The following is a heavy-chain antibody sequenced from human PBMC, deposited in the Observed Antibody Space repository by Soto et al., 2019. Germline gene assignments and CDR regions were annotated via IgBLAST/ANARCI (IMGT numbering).Heavy chain of an antibody. CDR3: ARVAVTTYYFDY. J-gene: IGHJ4*01. V-gene: IGHV3-74*01. CDR1: GFTFTTYW. CDR2: INPDGSRT. Sequence: EVQLVESGGDLVQPGGSLRLSCAASGFTFTTYWMHWVRQSPGKGLVWVSRINPDGSRTSYAGSVKGRFTISRDNAKNKLYLQMNSLGAEDTAVYYCARVAVTTYYFDYWCHGTLVTVSS. D-gene: IGHD4-17*01.